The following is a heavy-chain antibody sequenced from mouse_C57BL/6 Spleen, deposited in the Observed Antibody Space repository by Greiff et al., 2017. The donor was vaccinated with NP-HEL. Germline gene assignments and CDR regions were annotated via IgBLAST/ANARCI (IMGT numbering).Heavy chain of an antibody. CDR1: GYTFTSYW. Sequence: QVQLQQSGAELVKPGASVKLSCKASGYTFTSYWMQWVKQRPGQGLEWIGEIDPSDSYTNYNQKFKGKATLTVDTSSSTAYMQLSSLTSEDSAVYYCARELAGTGFDYWGQGTTLTVSS. CDR3: ARELAGTGFDY. V-gene: IGHV1-50*01. J-gene: IGHJ2*01. D-gene: IGHD4-1*01. CDR2: IDPSDSYT.